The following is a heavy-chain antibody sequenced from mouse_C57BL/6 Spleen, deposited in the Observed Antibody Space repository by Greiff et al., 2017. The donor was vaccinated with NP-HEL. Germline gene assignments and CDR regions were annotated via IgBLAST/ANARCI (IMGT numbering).Heavy chain of an antibody. CDR1: GFTFSSYA. Sequence: EVNVVESGGGLVKPGGSLKLSCAASGFTFSSYAMSWVRQTPEKRLEWVATISDGGSYTYYPDNVKGRFPIARDNAKNNLYLQMSHLKSEDTAMYYCARDGWTAQATFYAMDYWGQGTSVTVSA. CDR3: ARDGWTAQATFYAMDY. CDR2: ISDGGSYT. V-gene: IGHV5-4*01. J-gene: IGHJ4*01. D-gene: IGHD3-2*02.